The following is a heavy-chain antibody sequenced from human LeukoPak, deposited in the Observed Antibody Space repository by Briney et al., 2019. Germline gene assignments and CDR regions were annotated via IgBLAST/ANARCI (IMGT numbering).Heavy chain of an antibody. J-gene: IGHJ4*02. CDR1: GGSISSHY. CDR3: ARGRVAVAGIDY. V-gene: IGHV4-59*11. CDR2: IYYSGST. Sequence: SETLSLTRTVSGGSISSHYWSWIRQPPGKGLEWIGYIYYSGSTNYNPSLKSRVTISVDTSKNQFSLKLSSVTAADTAVYYCARGRVAVAGIDYWGQGTLVTVSS. D-gene: IGHD6-19*01.